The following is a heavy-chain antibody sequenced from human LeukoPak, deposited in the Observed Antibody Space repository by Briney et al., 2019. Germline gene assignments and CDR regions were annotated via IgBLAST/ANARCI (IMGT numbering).Heavy chain of an antibody. Sequence: ASVKVSCKASGYIFTDYYLHWVRQAPGQGLEWMGWIDPSRDVTRYAQNFQGRVTMTWDTSMSTAYMEVTRLRSDDTAVYYCARSPNSGYGPWWFDPWGQGTLVTVSS. CDR2: IDPSRDVT. CDR3: ARSPNSGYGPWWFDP. J-gene: IGHJ5*02. V-gene: IGHV1-2*02. D-gene: IGHD5-12*01. CDR1: GYIFTDYY.